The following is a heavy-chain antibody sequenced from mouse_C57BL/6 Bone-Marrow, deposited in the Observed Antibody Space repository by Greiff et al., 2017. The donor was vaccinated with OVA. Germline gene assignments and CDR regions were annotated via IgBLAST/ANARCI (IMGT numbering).Heavy chain of an antibody. J-gene: IGHJ2*01. Sequence: EVKLLESGAELVRPGASVKLSCTASGFNIKDYYMHWVKQRPEQGLEWIGRIDPEDGDTEYAPKFQGKATMTADTSSNTAYLQSSSLTSEDTAVYYCTTPYYGSRFDYWGQGTTLTVSS. CDR3: TTPYYGSRFDY. D-gene: IGHD1-1*01. V-gene: IGHV14-1*01. CDR1: GFNIKDYY. CDR2: IDPEDGDT.